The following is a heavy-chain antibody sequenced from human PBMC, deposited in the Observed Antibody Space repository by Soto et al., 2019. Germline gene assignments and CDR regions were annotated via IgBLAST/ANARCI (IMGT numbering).Heavy chain of an antibody. Sequence: QVHLQESGPGLVKPSETMSLTCTASGASIRNFYWNWVRQFPGKGLERIGHIYNGERTNYNPSLNSRVTISVDTSPNQFSLKLSSVTVADTAVYYCAQTTGWPGFDYWGQGTLVAVSS. D-gene: IGHD6-19*01. V-gene: IGHV4-59*01. CDR1: GASIRNFY. J-gene: IGHJ4*02. CDR3: AQTTGWPGFDY. CDR2: IYNGERT.